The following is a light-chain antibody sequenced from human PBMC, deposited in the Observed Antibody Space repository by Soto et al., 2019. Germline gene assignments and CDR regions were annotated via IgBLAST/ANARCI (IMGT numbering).Light chain of an antibody. V-gene: IGLV2-23*02. Sequence: QSALTQPASVSGSPGQSISISSTGTSSDVGSHNLVSWYQQHPGQAPKLRIYEVSKRPLGVSARFSASKSGNTASLTISGLQAEDEADYYCCSYGGSRAVFGGGTQLTVL. CDR2: EVS. J-gene: IGLJ7*01. CDR1: SSDVGSHNL. CDR3: CSYGGSRAV.